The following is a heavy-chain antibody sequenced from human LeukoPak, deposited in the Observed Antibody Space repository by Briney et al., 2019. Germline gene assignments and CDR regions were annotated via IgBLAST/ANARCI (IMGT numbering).Heavy chain of an antibody. CDR3: ARRRSSWYGPPRRYYYYGMDV. CDR2: INHSGST. CDR1: GGSFSGYY. D-gene: IGHD6-13*01. Sequence: SETPSLTCAVYGGSFSGYYWSWIRQPPGKGLEWIGEINHSGSTNYNPSLKSRVTISVDTSKNQFSLKLSSVTAADTAVYYCARRRSSWYGPPRRYYYYGMDVWGQGTTVTVSS. V-gene: IGHV4-34*01. J-gene: IGHJ6*02.